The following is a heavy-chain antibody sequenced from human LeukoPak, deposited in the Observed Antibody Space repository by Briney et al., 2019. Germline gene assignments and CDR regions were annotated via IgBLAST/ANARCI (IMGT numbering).Heavy chain of an antibody. D-gene: IGHD5-24*01. CDR3: ARQVVEMATIMGVGDY. CDR1: GGSISSGGYS. CDR2: IYYSGST. V-gene: IGHV4-30-2*03. J-gene: IGHJ4*02. Sequence: SETLSLTCAVSGGSISSGGYSWSWIRQPPGKGLEWIGSIYYSGSTYYNPSLKSRVTISVDTSKNQFSLKLSSVTAADTAVYYCARQVVEMATIMGVGDYWGQGTLVTVSS.